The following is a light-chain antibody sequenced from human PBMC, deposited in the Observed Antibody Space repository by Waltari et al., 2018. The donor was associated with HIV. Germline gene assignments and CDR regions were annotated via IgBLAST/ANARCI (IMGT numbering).Light chain of an antibody. Sequence: QSALTQPRSVSGSPGQLVTISCTGSGDDIGAYNSFSWYQHHPGKAPKLMIYDVAQRPSGVPDRFSGFRSGNTASLTISALQPEDEADYYCCSYAGSFTWVFGGGTRLTVL. CDR3: CSYAGSFTWV. CDR2: DVA. CDR1: GDDIGAYNS. J-gene: IGLJ3*02. V-gene: IGLV2-11*01.